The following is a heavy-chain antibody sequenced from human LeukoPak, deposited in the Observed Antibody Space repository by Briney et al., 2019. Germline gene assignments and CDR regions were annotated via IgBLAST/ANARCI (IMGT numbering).Heavy chain of an antibody. Sequence: SETLSLTCTVSGGSISSYYWSWIRQPPGKGLEWIGYIYYSGSTNYNPSLKSRVTISVDTSKNQFSLKLSSVTAADTAVYYCARTPDPSGSYFAVDAFDIWGQGTMVTVSS. CDR2: IYYSGST. J-gene: IGHJ3*02. V-gene: IGHV4-59*08. D-gene: IGHD1-26*01. CDR1: GGSISSYY. CDR3: ARTPDPSGSYFAVDAFDI.